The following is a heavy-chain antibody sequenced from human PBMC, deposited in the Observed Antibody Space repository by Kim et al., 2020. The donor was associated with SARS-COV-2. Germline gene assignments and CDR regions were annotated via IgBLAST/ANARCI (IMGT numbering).Heavy chain of an antibody. CDR1: GGSISSGGYY. CDR2: IYYTGTT. D-gene: IGHD3-10*01. CDR3: ARLAYGSGTYSPNVYYYMEV. Sequence: SETLSLTCTVSGGSISSGGYYWTWIRQHPGKGLEWLGYIYYTGTTYYKPSLQSRLAISMDTSKNQFSLKVSSATAADTAFYYCARLAYGSGTYSPNVYYYMEVWGGGTAVTVSS. V-gene: IGHV4-31*03. J-gene: IGHJ6*03.